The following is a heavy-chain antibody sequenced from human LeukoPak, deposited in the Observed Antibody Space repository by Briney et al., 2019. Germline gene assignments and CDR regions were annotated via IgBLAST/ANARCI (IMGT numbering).Heavy chain of an antibody. V-gene: IGHV1-18*01. J-gene: IGHJ4*02. CDR3: ARRFSSGRYPFDY. Sequence: ASVKVSCKASGYTFTSNGISWVRQAPGQGLEWVGWISGYNGNTNYAQKLQGRVTMTTDTSTSTAYMELRSLRSDDTAVYYCARRFSSGRYPFDYWGQGTLVTVSS. CDR2: ISGYNGNT. D-gene: IGHD6-19*01. CDR1: GYTFTSNG.